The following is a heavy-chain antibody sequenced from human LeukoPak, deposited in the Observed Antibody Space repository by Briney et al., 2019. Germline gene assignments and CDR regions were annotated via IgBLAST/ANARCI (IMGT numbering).Heavy chain of an antibody. J-gene: IGHJ5*02. CDR3: ARAGLYYYGSGSYNNWFDP. V-gene: IGHV4-4*07. CDR1: GGSISSYY. D-gene: IGHD3-10*01. CDR2: IYTSGST. Sequence: MTSETLSLTCTVSGGSISSYYWSWIRQPAGKGLEWIGRIYTSGSTNYNPSLKSRVTMSVDTSKNQFSLKLSSVTAADTAVYYCARAGLYYYGSGSYNNWFDPWGQGTLVTVSS.